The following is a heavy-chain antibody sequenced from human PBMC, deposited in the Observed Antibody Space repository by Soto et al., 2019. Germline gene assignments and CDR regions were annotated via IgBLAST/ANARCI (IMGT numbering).Heavy chain of an antibody. D-gene: IGHD3-10*02. V-gene: IGHV4-31*03. Sequence: QVQLQESGPGLVKPSQTLSLTCTVSGGSISSGGYYWSWLRQHPGKGLEWIGYIYYSKSSYYNPSLKSRVTLSLDTSKNKFSLKLTSVTAADTAVYYCARSVFLWGQGTLVTVSS. CDR1: GGSISSGGYY. CDR2: IYYSKSS. CDR3: ARSVFL. J-gene: IGHJ4*02.